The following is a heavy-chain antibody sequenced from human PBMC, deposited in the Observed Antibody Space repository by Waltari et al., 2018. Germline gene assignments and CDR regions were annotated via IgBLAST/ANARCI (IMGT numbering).Heavy chain of an antibody. CDR3: ARAYSGSYYRYFEY. Sequence: VQLVESGGGLVQPGGSLSISCEASGFIFSNYEMNWVRQTPGKGLEWVSYVSVSGKTMYNVDSVKGRFTISRDNAKNSLHLQMNSLRAEDTAVYYCARAYSGSYYRYFEYWGQGALVTVSS. CDR2: VSVSGKTM. J-gene: IGHJ1*01. CDR1: GFIFSNYE. D-gene: IGHD1-26*01. V-gene: IGHV3-48*03.